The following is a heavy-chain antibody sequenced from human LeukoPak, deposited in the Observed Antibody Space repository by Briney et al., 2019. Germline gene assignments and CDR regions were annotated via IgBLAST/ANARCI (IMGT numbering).Heavy chain of an antibody. D-gene: IGHD2-2*01. V-gene: IGHV4-4*09. J-gene: IGHJ3*02. CDR1: GSISSYY. CDR2: IYTSGST. CDR3: ARQKCTSTSCLTKNAFDI. Sequence: PSETLSLTCTVSGSISSYYWSWIRQPPGKGLEWIGYIYTSGSTNYNPSLKSRVTISVDTSKNQFSLDLSSVTAADTAVCYCARQKCTSTSCLTKNAFDIWAKGQWSPSLQ.